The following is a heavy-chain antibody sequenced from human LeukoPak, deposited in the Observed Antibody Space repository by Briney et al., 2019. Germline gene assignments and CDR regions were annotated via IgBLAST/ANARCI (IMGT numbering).Heavy chain of an antibody. CDR3: AKDSWNYGEYYFDY. Sequence: GRSLRLSCAASGFTFDDYAMHWVRQAPGKGLEWVSGISWNSGSIGYADSVKGRFTISRDNAKNSLYPQMNSLRAEDTALYYCAKDSWNYGEYYFDYWGQGTLVTVSS. J-gene: IGHJ4*02. D-gene: IGHD1-7*01. CDR1: GFTFDDYA. CDR2: ISWNSGSI. V-gene: IGHV3-9*01.